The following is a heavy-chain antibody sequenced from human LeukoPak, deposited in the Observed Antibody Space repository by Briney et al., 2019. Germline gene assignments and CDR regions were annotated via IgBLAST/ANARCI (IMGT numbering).Heavy chain of an antibody. D-gene: IGHD1-26*01. CDR1: GFTFSSYS. V-gene: IGHV3-21*01. CDR3: ASASLSGSLLPRDY. CDR2: ISSSSSYI. J-gene: IGHJ4*02. Sequence: GGSLRLSCAASGFTFSSYSMNWVRQAPGKGLEWVSSISSSSSYIYYTDSLKGRFTISRDNAKNSLYLQVNSLRAEDTAVYYCASASLSGSLLPRDYWGQGTLVTVSS.